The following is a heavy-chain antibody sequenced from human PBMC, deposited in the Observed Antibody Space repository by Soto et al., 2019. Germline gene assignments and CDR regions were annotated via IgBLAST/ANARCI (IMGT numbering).Heavy chain of an antibody. CDR3: AKMTGGSSWHPLDF. CDR2: ISSGSGSM. CDR1: GFSFDSFS. D-gene: IGHD6-13*01. V-gene: IGHV3-48*02. J-gene: IGHJ4*02. Sequence: EVQLLESGGGLVQPGGSLRLSCAASGFSFDSFSMSWVRQAPGKGLEWVSYISSGSGSMYYADSVRGRFTISRDNAKNSLSLQMNSLRDEVSAVYYCAKMTGGSSWHPLDFWGQGTLVTVSS.